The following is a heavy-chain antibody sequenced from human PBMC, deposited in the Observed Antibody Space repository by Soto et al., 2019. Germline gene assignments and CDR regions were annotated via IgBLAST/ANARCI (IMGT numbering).Heavy chain of an antibody. V-gene: IGHV3-48*03. CDR3: ARDYGYDSSGYLFDY. CDR2: ISSSGSTI. J-gene: IGHJ4*02. D-gene: IGHD3-22*01. Sequence: LRLSCAASGFTFSSYEMNWVRQAPGKGLEWVSYISSSGSTIYYADSVKGRFTISRDNAKNSLYLQINSLRAEDTALYYCARDYGYDSSGYLFDYWGQGTLVTVSS. CDR1: GFTFSSYE.